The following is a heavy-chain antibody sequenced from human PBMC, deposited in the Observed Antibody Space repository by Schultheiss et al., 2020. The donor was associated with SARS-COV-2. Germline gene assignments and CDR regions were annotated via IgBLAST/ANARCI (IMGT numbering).Heavy chain of an antibody. Sequence: GGSLRLSCAASGFTFSSYDMHWVRQATGIGLEWVSAIGTAGDTYYPGSVKGRFTISRDNSKNTLYLQMNSLRGEDTAVYYCARDGGLGGFDIWGQGTMVTVSS. CDR1: GFTFSSYD. CDR2: IGTAGDT. V-gene: IGHV3-13*01. CDR3: ARDGGLGGFDI. J-gene: IGHJ3*02. D-gene: IGHD3/OR15-3a*01.